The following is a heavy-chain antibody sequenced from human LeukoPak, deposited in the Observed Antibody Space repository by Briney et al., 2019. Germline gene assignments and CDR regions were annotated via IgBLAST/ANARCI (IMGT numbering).Heavy chain of an antibody. CDR3: AREERSRWVAMVRGVMWAWFDY. Sequence: ASVKVSCKASGGTFSSYAIRWVRQAPGQGLEWMGRIIPLLGIADYAQKFQGRVTFTADKSTSTVYMELSSLRSEDTAVYYCAREERSRWVAMVRGVMWAWFDYWGQGTLVTVSS. CDR1: GGTFSSYA. V-gene: IGHV1-69*04. D-gene: IGHD3-10*01. CDR2: IIPLLGIA. J-gene: IGHJ4*02.